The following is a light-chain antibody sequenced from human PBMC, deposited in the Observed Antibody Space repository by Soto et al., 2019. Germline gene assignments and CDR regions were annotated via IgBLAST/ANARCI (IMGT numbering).Light chain of an antibody. V-gene: IGKV3-15*01. CDR2: GAS. CDR3: QEYNTWPWT. CDR1: QSVNNN. Sequence: ETLMKPSPATMSVSPGEIAPLSCRASQSVNNNLAWYQQKLGQAPRVLIYGASTRATGIPARFTGSGSGTEFILTITSLQSEDSAVYYCQEYNTWPWTCGKGTKGDIK. J-gene: IGKJ1*01.